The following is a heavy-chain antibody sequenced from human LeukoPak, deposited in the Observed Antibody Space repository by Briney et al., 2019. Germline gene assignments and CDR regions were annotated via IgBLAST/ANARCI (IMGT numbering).Heavy chain of an antibody. Sequence: SETLSLTCAVYGGSCSGCYWSWIRQPPGKGLEWIGEINHSGSTNYNPSLKSRVTISVDTSKNQFSLKLSSVTAADTAVYYCASRGYSYGYRSSDYWGQGTLVTVSS. CDR1: GGSCSGCY. J-gene: IGHJ4*02. CDR3: ASRGYSYGYRSSDY. D-gene: IGHD5-18*01. V-gene: IGHV4-34*01. CDR2: INHSGST.